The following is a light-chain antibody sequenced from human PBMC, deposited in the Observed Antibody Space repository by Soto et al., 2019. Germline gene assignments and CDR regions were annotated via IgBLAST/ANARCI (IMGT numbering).Light chain of an antibody. CDR3: QQYYSYPTT. J-gene: IGKJ5*01. CDR1: QGISSY. Sequence: AIRMTQSPSSFSASTGDRVTITCRASQGISSYLAWYQQKPEKAPKLLIYAASTLQSGVPSRFSGSGSGTDFTLTISCLQSEDFATYYCQQYYSYPTTFGQGTRLEIK. CDR2: AAS. V-gene: IGKV1-8*01.